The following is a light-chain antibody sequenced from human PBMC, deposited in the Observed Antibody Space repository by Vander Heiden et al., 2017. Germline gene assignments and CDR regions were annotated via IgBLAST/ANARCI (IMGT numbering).Light chain of an antibody. CDR1: RSIYGF. CDR3: QQSYTVPFT. V-gene: IGKV1-39*01. J-gene: IGKJ5*01. Sequence: DIDMTQSPSSLSASVGDRVRITCRASRSIYGFLNWYQQKPGTAPKLLMSSASTLQSGGPSRFSGSGSGTDFTLTISSLQPEDFGTYYCQQSYTVPFTFGQGTRLESK. CDR2: SAS.